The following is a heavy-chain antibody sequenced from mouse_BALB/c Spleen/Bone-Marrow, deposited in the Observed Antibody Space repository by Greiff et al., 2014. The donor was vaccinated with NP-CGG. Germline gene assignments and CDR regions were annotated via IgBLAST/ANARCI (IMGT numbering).Heavy chain of an antibody. CDR3: ARGGYGSSYWFAY. CDR2: INPDSSTI. CDR1: GFDFSRYW. D-gene: IGHD1-1*01. J-gene: IGHJ3*01. V-gene: IGHV4-1*02. Sequence: VQLKESGGGLVQPGGSLKLSCAASGFDFSRYWMSWVRQAPGKGLEWIGEINPDSSTINYTPSLRDKFIISRDNAKNTLYLQMSKVRSEDTALYYCARGGYGSSYWFAYWGQGTLVTVSA.